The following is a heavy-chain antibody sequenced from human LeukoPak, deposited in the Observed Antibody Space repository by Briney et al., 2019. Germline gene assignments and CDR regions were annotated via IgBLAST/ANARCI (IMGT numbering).Heavy chain of an antibody. CDR1: GGTFSSYA. J-gene: IGHJ4*02. CDR3: ARRRARFSRRKYYLDY. CDR2: IIPIFGTA. Sequence: GASVKVSCKASGGTFSSYAISWVRQAPGQGLEWMGGIIPIFGTANYAQKFQGRVTITADESTSTAYMELSSLRSEDTAVYYCARRRARFSRRKYYLDYWGQGTLVTVSS. V-gene: IGHV1-69*13. D-gene: IGHD3-3*01.